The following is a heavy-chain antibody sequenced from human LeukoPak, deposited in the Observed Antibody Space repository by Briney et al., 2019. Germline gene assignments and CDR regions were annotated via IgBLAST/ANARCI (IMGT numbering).Heavy chain of an antibody. CDR1: GYTFTGYY. CDR3: ARGAIEYSSSARFDY. CDR2: INPNSGGT. D-gene: IGHD6-6*01. J-gene: IGHJ4*02. V-gene: IGHV1-2*02. Sequence: GASVKVSCKASGYTFTGYYMHWVRQAPGQGLEWMGWINPNSGGTNYAQKFQGRVTMTRDTSISTAYMELSRLRSDDTAVYYCARGAIEYSSSARFDYWGQGTLVTVSS.